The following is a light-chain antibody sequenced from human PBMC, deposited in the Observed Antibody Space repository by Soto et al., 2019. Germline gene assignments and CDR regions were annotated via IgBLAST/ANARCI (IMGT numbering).Light chain of an antibody. CDR2: SAS. CDR1: QSVSTW. CDR3: QQLSRYPLT. J-gene: IGKJ4*01. Sequence: DIQMTQSPSTLSASVGDRVTITFRASQSVSTWLAWYQQKPGKAPDLLIYSASTLQSGVPSRFSGSGSETEFSLTIRALQPEDFATYYCQQLSRYPLTFGGGTKVDI. V-gene: IGKV1-5*01.